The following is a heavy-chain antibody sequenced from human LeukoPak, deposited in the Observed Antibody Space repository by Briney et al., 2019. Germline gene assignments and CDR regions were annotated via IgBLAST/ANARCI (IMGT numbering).Heavy chain of an antibody. CDR1: EFTFSSYW. J-gene: IGHJ4*02. V-gene: IGHV3-74*01. D-gene: IGHD1-7*01. CDR2: INSDGSST. Sequence: GGSLRLSCTASEFTFSSYWMHWVRQPPGKGLVWVSRINSDGSSTSYADAVKGRFTISRDKAKNTLYLRMNSLRAEDTAVYYCARGGLTGTTIPYFDYWGQGTLVTVSS. CDR3: ARGGLTGTTIPYFDY.